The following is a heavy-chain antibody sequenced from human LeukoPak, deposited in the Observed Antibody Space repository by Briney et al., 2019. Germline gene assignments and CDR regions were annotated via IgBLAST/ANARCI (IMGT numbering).Heavy chain of an antibody. J-gene: IGHJ4*02. CDR1: GGSISSSSYY. D-gene: IGHD3-16*02. Sequence: SETLSLTCTVSGGSISSSSYYWGWLRQPPGKWLEWIGSIYYSGSTYYNPSLNNRVTISVDTSKNQSSLKLSSVTAADTAVYYCAGRGTFGGVIVSDYWGQGTLVTVSS. CDR2: IYYSGST. CDR3: AGRGTFGGVIVSDY. V-gene: IGHV4-39*01.